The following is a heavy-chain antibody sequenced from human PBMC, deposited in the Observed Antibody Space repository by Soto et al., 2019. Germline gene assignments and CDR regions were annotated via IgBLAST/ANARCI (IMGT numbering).Heavy chain of an antibody. CDR3: ARSGPGGYIDY. Sequence: SETLSLTCAISGDSVSRNSAAWNWIRKSPSRGLQWLGRAYYRSKWYNHCAVSVKGRITVNPDTSKNQFSRQLNSVTPEDTAVYYCARSGPGGYIDYWGQGTLVTVSS. J-gene: IGHJ4*02. D-gene: IGHD3-22*01. CDR1: GDSVSRNSAA. V-gene: IGHV6-1*01. CDR2: AYYRSKWYN.